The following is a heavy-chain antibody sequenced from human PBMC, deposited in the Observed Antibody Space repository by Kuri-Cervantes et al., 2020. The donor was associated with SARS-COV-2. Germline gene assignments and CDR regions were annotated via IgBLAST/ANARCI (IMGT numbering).Heavy chain of an antibody. CDR2: IYAGGGT. J-gene: IGHJ5*02. D-gene: IGHD3-3*01. Sequence: GESLKISCAASGFIVSSSYMSWVRQAPGKGLEWVSIIYAGGGTYYADSVKGQFTIPRDISKNTVFLQMNRLRAEDTAVYYCAKSPFWFAGVSPWGQGTLVTVSS. V-gene: IGHV3-53*01. CDR1: GFIVSSSY. CDR3: AKSPFWFAGVSP.